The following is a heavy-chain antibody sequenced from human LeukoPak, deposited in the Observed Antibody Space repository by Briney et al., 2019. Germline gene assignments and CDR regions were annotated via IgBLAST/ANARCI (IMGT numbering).Heavy chain of an antibody. D-gene: IGHD3-22*01. CDR1: GFTFSSYA. CDR2: ISYDGSNK. Sequence: GGSLRLSCAASGFTFSSYAMHWVRQAPGKGLEWVAVISYDGSNKYYADSVKGRFTISRDNSKNTLYLQMNSLRAEDTAVYYCARVGYSSGYYYSTDAFDIWGQGTMVTVSS. J-gene: IGHJ3*02. CDR3: ARVGYSSGYYYSTDAFDI. V-gene: IGHV3-30-3*01.